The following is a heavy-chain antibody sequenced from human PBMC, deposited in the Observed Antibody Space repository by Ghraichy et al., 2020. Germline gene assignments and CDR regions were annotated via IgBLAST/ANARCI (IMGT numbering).Heavy chain of an antibody. V-gene: IGHV4-39*01. Sequence: SETLSLTCTVSGGSISSSSYYWGWIRQPPGKGLEWIGSIYYSGSTYYNPSLKSRVTISVDTSKNQFSLKLSSVTAADTAVYYCARGYCSSTSCYELDIWGQGTMVTVSS. J-gene: IGHJ3*02. CDR1: GGSISSSSYY. D-gene: IGHD2-2*01. CDR2: IYYSGST. CDR3: ARGYCSSTSCYELDI.